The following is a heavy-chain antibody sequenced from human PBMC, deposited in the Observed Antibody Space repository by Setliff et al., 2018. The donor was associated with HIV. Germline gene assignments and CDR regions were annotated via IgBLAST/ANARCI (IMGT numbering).Heavy chain of an antibody. J-gene: IGHJ4*01. D-gene: IGHD6-19*01. Sequence: ASVKVSCKPSGYIFSNYYLHWVRQGPGQGLEWMGLINPSGAGTSYAQKFEGRVTMTRDTSTDTVYMELSSLRSEDTAVYYCARNQGDSSGWYAGDYWGHGTLVTVSS. CDR3: ARNQGDSSGWYAGDY. CDR1: GYIFSNYY. CDR2: INPSGAGT. V-gene: IGHV1-46*01.